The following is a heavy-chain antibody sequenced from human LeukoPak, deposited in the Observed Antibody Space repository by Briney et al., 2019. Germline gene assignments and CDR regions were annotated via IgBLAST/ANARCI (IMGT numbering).Heavy chain of an antibody. CDR1: GYTLTELS. CDR2: FDPEDGET. D-gene: IGHD1-7*01. CDR3: VRGTNWNYPGNWFDP. Sequence: GASVKVSCKVSGYTLTELSMHWVRQAPGKGLEWMGGFDPEDGETIYAQKFQGRVTMTEDTSTDTAYMELSSLRSEDTAVYYCVRGTNWNYPGNWFDPWGQGTLVTVSS. V-gene: IGHV1-24*01. J-gene: IGHJ5*02.